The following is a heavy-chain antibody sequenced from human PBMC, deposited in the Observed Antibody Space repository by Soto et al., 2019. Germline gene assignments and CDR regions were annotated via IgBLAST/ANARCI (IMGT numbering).Heavy chain of an antibody. D-gene: IGHD2-15*01. CDR1: GFAFWSWG. CDR2: ISYDGRNE. J-gene: IGHJ5*02. CDR3: VKDFGSGYLQVEADL. Sequence: SLELACAACGFAFWSWGVHGVRQAPGKWLEWVALISYDGRNEKYAESLKFRFTISRDNSESTLYLQMNGLRPEDAAVYYCVKDFGSGYLQVEADLWGQGTQVSVSS. V-gene: IGHV3-30*18.